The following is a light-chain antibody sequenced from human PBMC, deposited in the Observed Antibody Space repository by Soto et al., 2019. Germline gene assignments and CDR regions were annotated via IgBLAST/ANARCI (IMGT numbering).Light chain of an antibody. J-gene: IGKJ1*01. CDR3: QQRSNWPRT. V-gene: IGKV3-15*01. CDR2: GAS. CDR1: QSVSSN. Sequence: EIVMTQSPATLSLSPGERSTLSFRASQSVSSNLAWYQQKPGQDNRLLIYGASTRATGIPDRFSGSGSETEFTLTISNLEPEDFAVYYCQQRSNWPRTFGQGTKVDIK.